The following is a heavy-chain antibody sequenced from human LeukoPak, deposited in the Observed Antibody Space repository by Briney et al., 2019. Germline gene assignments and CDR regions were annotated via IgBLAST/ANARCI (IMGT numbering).Heavy chain of an antibody. CDR1: GGSISSYY. J-gene: IGHJ6*02. CDR3: ARSYGDYYYYGMDV. CDR2: IYYSGST. V-gene: IGHV4-59*01. D-gene: IGHD4-17*01. Sequence: SETLSLTCTVSGGSISSYYWSWIRQPPGKGLEWIGYIYYSGSTNYNPSLKSRVTISVDTSKDQFSLKLSSVTAADTAVYYCARSYGDYYYYGMDVWGQGTTVTVSS.